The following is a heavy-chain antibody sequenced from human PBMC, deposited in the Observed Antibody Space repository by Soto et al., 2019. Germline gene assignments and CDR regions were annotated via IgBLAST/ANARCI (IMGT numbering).Heavy chain of an antibody. CDR1: GFTFSSYA. CDR3: AITFGGVSNYYYYGMDV. V-gene: IGHV3-23*01. Sequence: GGSLRLSCAASGFTFSSYAMSWVRQAPGKGLEWVSVISGSGGSTYYADSVKGRFTISRDNSKNTLYLQMNSLRAEDTAVYYCAITFGGVSNYYYYGMDVWGQGTTVTVSS. J-gene: IGHJ6*02. CDR2: ISGSGGST. D-gene: IGHD3-16*01.